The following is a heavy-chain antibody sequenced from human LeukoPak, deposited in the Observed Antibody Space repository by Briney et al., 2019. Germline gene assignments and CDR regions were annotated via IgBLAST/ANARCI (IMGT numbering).Heavy chain of an antibody. J-gene: IGHJ4*02. CDR2: IWSDGSNR. V-gene: IGHV3-33*06. CDR1: GFTFSHYG. CDR3: AKGAQRGFDYSNSLDN. D-gene: IGHD4-11*01. Sequence: PGGSLRLSCATSGFTFSHYGMHWVRQAPGKGLEWVAVIWSDGSNRFYGDAVKGRFTISRVNFQRTVYLQMNSLRAEDTAVYYCAKGAQRGFDYSNSLDNWGQGTLVTVSS.